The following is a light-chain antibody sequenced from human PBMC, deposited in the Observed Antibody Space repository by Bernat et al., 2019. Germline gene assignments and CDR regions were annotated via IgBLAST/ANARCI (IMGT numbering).Light chain of an antibody. CDR1: SLGSKF. CDR3: QAWDSSAGF. V-gene: IGLV3-1*01. Sequence: SSELTQPPSVSVSPGQIARITCPGESLGSKFTCWYQQKTGQSPVVVIYRDNMRPSGISERFSGSHSGNIATLTITGTQPMDEADYYCQAWDSSAGFFGGGTKLTVL. CDR2: RDN. J-gene: IGLJ2*01.